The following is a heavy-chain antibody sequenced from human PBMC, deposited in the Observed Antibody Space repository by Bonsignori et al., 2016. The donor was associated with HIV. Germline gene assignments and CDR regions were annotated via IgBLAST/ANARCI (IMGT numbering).Heavy chain of an antibody. D-gene: IGHD1-26*01. CDR2: ISASSGIS. CDR3: AARATIYYSGSYFDY. J-gene: IGHJ4*02. Sequence: WVRQAPGQGLEWMGWISASSGISNYAQNLQGRVTMTTDTSTSTAYMELRSLRSDDTAVYYCAARATIYYSGSYFDYWGQGTLVTV. V-gene: IGHV1-18*01.